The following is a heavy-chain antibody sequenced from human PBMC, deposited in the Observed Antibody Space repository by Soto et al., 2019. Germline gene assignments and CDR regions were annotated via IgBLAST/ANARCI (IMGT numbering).Heavy chain of an antibody. V-gene: IGHV4-4*02. CDR3: ANTRGLGLLDV. CDR2: ISHTGST. J-gene: IGHJ6*04. Sequence: QVQLQESGPGLVKPSGTVSLICTVSGGSIHSRNRWSWVRQSPAKGLEWIGEISHTGSTNYSPSLNSRVTISLDKSNNQFSLNLRSMTAADAAVYYCANTRGLGLLDVWGKGTAVTVSS. CDR1: GGSIHSRNR. D-gene: IGHD3-10*01.